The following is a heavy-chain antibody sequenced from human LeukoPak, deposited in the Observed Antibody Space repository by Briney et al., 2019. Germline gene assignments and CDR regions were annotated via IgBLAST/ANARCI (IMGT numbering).Heavy chain of an antibody. CDR2: INPSSGST. CDR3: ARGYTYGDY. J-gene: IGHJ4*02. CDR1: GYTFTSYY. Sequence: ASAKVSCKASGYTFTSYYMHWVRQAPGQGLEWMGIINPSSGSTSYAQNFQGRVTKTRDTSSSTVNMELSSLRSEDTAVYYCARGYTYGDYWGQGTLVTVSS. V-gene: IGHV1-46*01. D-gene: IGHD5-18*01.